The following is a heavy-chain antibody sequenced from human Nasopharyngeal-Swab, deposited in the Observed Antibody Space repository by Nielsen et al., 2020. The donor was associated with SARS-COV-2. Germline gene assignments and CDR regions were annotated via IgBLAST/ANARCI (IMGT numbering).Heavy chain of an antibody. D-gene: IGHD3-3*01. CDR1: GFTFSSYS. CDR2: ISSSSSYI. J-gene: IGHJ6*03. Sequence: GGSLRLSCAASGFTFSSYSMNWVRQAPGKGLEWVSSISSSSSYIYHADSVKGRFTISSDNAKNSLYLQMNSLRAEDTAVYYCARDGSGGCDDFWSACYYYYYMDVWGKGTTVTVSS. V-gene: IGHV3-21*01. CDR3: ARDGSGGCDDFWSACYYYYYMDV.